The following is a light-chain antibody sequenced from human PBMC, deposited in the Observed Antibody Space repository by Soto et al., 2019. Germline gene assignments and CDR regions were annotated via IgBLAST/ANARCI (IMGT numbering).Light chain of an antibody. J-gene: IGLJ1*01. V-gene: IGLV3-25*02. CDR1: NLGSKS. Sequence: SYELTQPPSVSVAPGQTARITCGGDNLGSKSVHWYQQKPGQAPVLVVYDDSDRPSGIPERFSGSSSGTTVTLTISGVQAEDEADYYCQSADSSGTYVFGTGTKVTVL. CDR2: DDS. CDR3: QSADSSGTYV.